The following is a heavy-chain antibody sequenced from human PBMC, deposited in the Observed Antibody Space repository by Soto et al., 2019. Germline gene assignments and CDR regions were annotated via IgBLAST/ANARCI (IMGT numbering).Heavy chain of an antibody. CDR2: INPNSGGT. CDR1: GYTFTSYY. V-gene: IGHV1-2*04. D-gene: IGHD3-22*01. CDR3: ARDDSSGFDY. J-gene: IGHJ4*02. Sequence: GASVKVFCKASGYTFTSYYMHWVRQAPGQGLEWMGWINPNSGGTNYAQKFQGWVTMTRDTSISTAYMELSRLRSDDTAVYYCARDDSSGFDYWGQGTLVTVSS.